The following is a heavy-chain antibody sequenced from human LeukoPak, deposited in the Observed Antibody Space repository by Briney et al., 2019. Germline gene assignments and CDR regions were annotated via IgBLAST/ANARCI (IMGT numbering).Heavy chain of an antibody. CDR2: IRQDGGEK. V-gene: IGHV3-7*01. Sequence: GGSLRLSCAVSGFTFTSYWMNWVRQAPGKGLEWVASIRQDGGEKYYVDSVKGRFTISRDNAKNSLYLQMSSLRAEDTAVYYCARDGTAAGLYFDLWGQGTLVTVSS. CDR3: ARDGTAAGLYFDL. CDR1: GFTFTSYW. D-gene: IGHD6-13*01. J-gene: IGHJ4*01.